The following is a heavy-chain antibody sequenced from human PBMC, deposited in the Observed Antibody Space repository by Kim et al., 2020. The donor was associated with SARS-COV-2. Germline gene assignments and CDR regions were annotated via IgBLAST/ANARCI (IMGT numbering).Heavy chain of an antibody. D-gene: IGHD4-17*01. V-gene: IGHV3-66*01. CDR3: ARLTTVTTRSYFDY. CDR2: IYSGCST. Sequence: GGSLRLSCAASGFTVSSNYMSWVRQAPGKGLELVSVIYSGCSTYYADSVKGRFTISRDNSKNTLYLQMNSLRAEDTAVYYCARLTTVTTRSYFDYWGQGTLVTVSS. CDR1: GFTVSSNY. J-gene: IGHJ4*02.